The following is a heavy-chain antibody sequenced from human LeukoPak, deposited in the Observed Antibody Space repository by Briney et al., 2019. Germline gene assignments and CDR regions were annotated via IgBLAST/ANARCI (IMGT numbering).Heavy chain of an antibody. CDR1: GFTFSNYW. CDR2: IKQDGSDE. CDR3: ARAVGWRDAFDI. D-gene: IGHD4-23*01. Sequence: GGSLRLSCEASGFTFSNYWMTWVRQAPGTGLEWVVNIKQDGSDEYYVDSVKGRFTISRDNTKNSLYLQMNSLRAEDTAVYYCARAVGWRDAFDIWGQGTMVTVSP. J-gene: IGHJ3*02. V-gene: IGHV3-7*03.